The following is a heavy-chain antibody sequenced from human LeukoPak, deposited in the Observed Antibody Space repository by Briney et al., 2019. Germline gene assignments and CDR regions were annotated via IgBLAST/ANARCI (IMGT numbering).Heavy chain of an antibody. CDR1: GGSISTYY. CDR3: ARVCNSASCHDN. CDR2: IYYSGST. J-gene: IGHJ4*02. D-gene: IGHD2-2*01. Sequence: SETLSLTCTVSGGSISTYYWSWIRQPPGKGLEWIGYIYYSGSTNYNPSLRSRVTISVDTSKKQFSLKLQSVIAADTAVYYCARVCNSASCHDNWGQGTLVTVSS. V-gene: IGHV4-59*08.